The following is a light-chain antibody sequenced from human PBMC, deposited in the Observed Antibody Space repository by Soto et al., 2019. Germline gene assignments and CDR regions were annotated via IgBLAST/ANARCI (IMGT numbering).Light chain of an antibody. CDR3: QKHDTAPLT. CDR1: LDISNF. J-gene: IGKJ4*01. Sequence: DIQMTQSPSSLSASVGDRVTITCRASLDISNFLSWYQQKPGKVPKLLIYTSSTLQSGVPSRFSGSGSGTDFTLTISSLQPEDVATYYCQKHDTAPLTFGGGTKVEIK. CDR2: TSS. V-gene: IGKV1-27*01.